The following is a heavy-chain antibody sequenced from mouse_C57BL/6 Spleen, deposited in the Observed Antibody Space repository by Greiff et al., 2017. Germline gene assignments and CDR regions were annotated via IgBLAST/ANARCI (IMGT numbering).Heavy chain of an antibody. Sequence: VQLQQSGAELVRPGASVTLSCTASGYTFTDYEMHWVKQTPVHGLEWIGAIDPETGGTAYNQKFKGKAILTADKSSSTAYMELRSLTSEDSAVYYCTRKGEYDYFDVWGTGTTVTVSS. D-gene: IGHD2-4*01. CDR1: GYTFTDYE. J-gene: IGHJ1*03. V-gene: IGHV1-15*01. CDR2: IDPETGGT. CDR3: TRKGEYDYFDV.